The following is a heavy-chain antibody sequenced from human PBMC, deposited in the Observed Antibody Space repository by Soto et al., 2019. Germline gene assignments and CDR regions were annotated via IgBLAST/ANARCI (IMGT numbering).Heavy chain of an antibody. CDR3: ARLRQWFHDF. D-gene: IGHD3-22*01. CDR2: VYKSGST. V-gene: IGHV4-59*08. CDR1: GTSISSDY. J-gene: IGHJ4*02. Sequence: QVQLQESGPGLVKPSETLSLTCTVSGTSISSDYWSWIRQPPWKGLEWIGHVYKSGSTNYNPSLKSRVTMAADVSKKPFSLTLSSVTAADTAVYYCARLRQWFHDFWGQGTLVIVSS.